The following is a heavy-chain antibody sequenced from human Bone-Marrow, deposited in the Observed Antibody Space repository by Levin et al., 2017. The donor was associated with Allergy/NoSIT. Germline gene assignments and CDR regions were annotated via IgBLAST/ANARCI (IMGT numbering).Heavy chain of an antibody. CDR3: AKPGTIWPIEY. Sequence: GGSLRLSCAASGFTFSTYAMTWVRQTSGKGLEWLSYISGTGDTTYYAESVKGRFTISRDNSNNTLYLQLTILRPEDTAVYYCAKPGTIWPIEYWGQGTLVAVSS. J-gene: IGHJ4*02. D-gene: IGHD3-10*01. V-gene: IGHV3-23*01. CDR1: GFTFSTYA. CDR2: ISGTGDTT.